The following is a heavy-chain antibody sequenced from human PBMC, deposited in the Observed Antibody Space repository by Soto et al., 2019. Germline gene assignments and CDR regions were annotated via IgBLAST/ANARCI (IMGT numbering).Heavy chain of an antibody. Sequence: QVQLVESGGGVVQPGRSLRLSCAASGFSFSSHGMHWVRQAPGRGLEWVEVISHDGSFKSYADSLRGRFTVSRDNSKNTLYLQIHSLRPEDTAVYYCAKLEGSVPVDGDWFEPWGQGTLVTVSS. CDR2: ISHDGSFK. CDR1: GFSFSSHG. V-gene: IGHV3-30*18. J-gene: IGHJ5*02. D-gene: IGHD6-19*01. CDR3: AKLEGSVPVDGDWFEP.